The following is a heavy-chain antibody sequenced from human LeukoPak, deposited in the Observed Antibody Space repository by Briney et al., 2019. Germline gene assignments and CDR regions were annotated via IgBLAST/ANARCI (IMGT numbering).Heavy chain of an antibody. J-gene: IGHJ3*02. Sequence: GESLKISCKGSGYSFTSNWIALVRQMPGKGLEWMGIIYPGDSDTRYSPSFQGQVTISADKSITTAYLQWSSLKASDTAMYYCATELVAVRAFDIWGQGTMVTVSS. V-gene: IGHV5-51*01. CDR1: GYSFTSNW. D-gene: IGHD6-6*01. CDR2: IYPGDSDT. CDR3: ATELVAVRAFDI.